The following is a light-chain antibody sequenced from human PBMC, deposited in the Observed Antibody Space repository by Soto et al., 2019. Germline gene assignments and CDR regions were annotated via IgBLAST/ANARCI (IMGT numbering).Light chain of an antibody. Sequence: DIVMTQSPDSLAVSLGERATINCKSSQSVLYSSNNKNYLARYQHKPGQPPKLLVYWASTRESGVPDRFSGSGSGTDFTLTISSLQAEDVAVYYCQQYYSAPNTFGQGTKLEIK. CDR2: WAS. V-gene: IGKV4-1*01. CDR1: QSVLYSSNNKNY. J-gene: IGKJ2*01. CDR3: QQYYSAPNT.